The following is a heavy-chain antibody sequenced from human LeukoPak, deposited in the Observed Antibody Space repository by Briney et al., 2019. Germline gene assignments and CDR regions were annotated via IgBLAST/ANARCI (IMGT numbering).Heavy chain of an antibody. V-gene: IGHV6-1*01. CDR1: GDSVSSNSAA. CDR3: ARVREQWLVFFDY. Sequence: SQTLSLTCAISGDSVSSNSAAWNWIRQSSSRGLEWLGRTYYRSKWYNDYAVSVKSRITINPDTSKNQFSLQLNSVTPEDTAVYYCARVREQWLVFFDYWGQGTLVTVSS. CDR2: TYYRSKWYN. J-gene: IGHJ4*02. D-gene: IGHD6-19*01.